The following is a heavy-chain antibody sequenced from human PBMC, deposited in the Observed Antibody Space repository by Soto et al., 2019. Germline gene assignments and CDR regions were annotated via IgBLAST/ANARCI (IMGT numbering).Heavy chain of an antibody. J-gene: IGHJ4*02. CDR2: ISSSDSNV. CDR3: ASDLGYYFSSGYFDS. Sequence: GGSLRLSCAASGFTFSNYYMSWIRQAPGKGLEWVSYISSSDSNVSYADSVKGRFTISRDNAKNSLYLQMNSLRAEDTAVYFCASDLGYYFSSGYFDSWGQGTLVTVSS. CDR1: GFTFSNYY. V-gene: IGHV3-11*01. D-gene: IGHD3-22*01.